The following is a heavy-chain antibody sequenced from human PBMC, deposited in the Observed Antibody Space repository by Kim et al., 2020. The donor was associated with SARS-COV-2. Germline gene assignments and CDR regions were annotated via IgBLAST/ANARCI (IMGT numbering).Heavy chain of an antibody. D-gene: IGHD3-10*01. V-gene: IGHV3-48*03. CDR3: ARGYYGSGSYYRFDY. Sequence: GGSLRLSCAASGFTFSSYEMNWVRQAPGKGLEWVSYISSSGSTIYYADSVKGRFTISRDNAKNSLYLQMNSLRAEDTAVYYCARGYYGSGSYYRFDYWGQGTLVTVSS. CDR2: ISSSGSTI. J-gene: IGHJ4*02. CDR1: GFTFSSYE.